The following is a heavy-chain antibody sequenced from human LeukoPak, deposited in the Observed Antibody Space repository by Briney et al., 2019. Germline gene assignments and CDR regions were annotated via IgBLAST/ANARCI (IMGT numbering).Heavy chain of an antibody. CDR3: VTGDYVWGSYRHFFDY. Sequence: PGGSLRLSCSASGFTFSSYAMHWVRQAPGKGLEYVSAISSNGGSTYYADSVKGRFTISRDNSKNTLYLQMSSLRAEDTAVYYCVTGDYVWGSYRHFFDYWGQETLVTVSS. D-gene: IGHD3-16*02. CDR2: ISSNGGST. V-gene: IGHV3-64D*06. J-gene: IGHJ4*02. CDR1: GFTFSSYA.